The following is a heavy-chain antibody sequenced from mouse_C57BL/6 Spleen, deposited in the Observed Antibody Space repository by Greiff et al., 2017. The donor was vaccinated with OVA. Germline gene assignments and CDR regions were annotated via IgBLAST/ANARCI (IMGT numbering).Heavy chain of an antibody. V-gene: IGHV1-53*01. D-gene: IGHD1-1*01. CDR3: ARRYDGSSYFYAMDY. CDR1: GYTFTSYW. Sequence: QVQLQQPGTELVKPGASVKLSCKASGYTFTSYWMHWVKQRPGQGLEWIGNINPSNGGTNYNEKFKSNATLTVAQSSSTAYMQLSSLTSEDSEVYYGARRYDGSSYFYAMDYWGQGTSVTVSS. J-gene: IGHJ4*01. CDR2: INPSNGGT.